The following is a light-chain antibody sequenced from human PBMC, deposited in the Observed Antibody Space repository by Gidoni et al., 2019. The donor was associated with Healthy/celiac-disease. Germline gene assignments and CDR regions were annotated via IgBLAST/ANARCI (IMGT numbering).Light chain of an antibody. CDR1: STHVGGYNY. J-gene: IGLJ3*02. Sequence: QSALSQLASVFCSPGQPITISCTGTSTHVGGYNYVSWYQHHPVNAPKLMIYEVSNRPSGVSNRFSGYKSGNTASLTISGLQAEDEADYYCSSYTSSSTNWVFGGGTKLTVL. CDR3: SSYTSSSTNWV. CDR2: EVS. V-gene: IGLV2-14*01.